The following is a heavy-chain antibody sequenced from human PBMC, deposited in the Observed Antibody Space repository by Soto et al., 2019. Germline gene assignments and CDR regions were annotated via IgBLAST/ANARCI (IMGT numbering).Heavy chain of an antibody. CDR2: ISGNGGST. CDR1: GFTFRSYA. Sequence: EVQLVESGGGLVQPGGSLRLSCAASGFTFRSYAMHWVRQAPGKGLEFVSAISGNGGSTYYANSVKGRFPISRDNSKNTLSLQMGSLRAEDMAVYYCASGCRSTSCDALAFEIWGQGTMVTVSS. V-gene: IGHV3-64*01. D-gene: IGHD2-2*01. CDR3: ASGCRSTSCDALAFEI. J-gene: IGHJ3*02.